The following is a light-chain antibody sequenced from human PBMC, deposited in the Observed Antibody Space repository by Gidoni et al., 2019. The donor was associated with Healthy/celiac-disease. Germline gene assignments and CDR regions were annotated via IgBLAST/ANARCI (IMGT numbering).Light chain of an antibody. CDR3: NSYTSSSTPYV. Sequence: QSALTQPASVSGSPGQSITISCTGTSSDGGGYNYFSWYQQHPGKAPKLMIYEVSNRPSGVSNRFSGSKSGNTASLTISGLQAEDEADYYCNSYTSSSTPYVFGTGTKVTVL. CDR1: SSDGGGYNY. V-gene: IGLV2-14*01. CDR2: EVS. J-gene: IGLJ1*01.